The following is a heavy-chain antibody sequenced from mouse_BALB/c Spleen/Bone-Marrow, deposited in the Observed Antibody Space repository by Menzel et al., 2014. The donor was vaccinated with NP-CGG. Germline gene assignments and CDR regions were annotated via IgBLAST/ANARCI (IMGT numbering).Heavy chain of an antibody. Sequence: VKLMESGAELAKPGASVKMSCKASGYAFTSYWMHWVEQRPGQGLEWIGYINPSTGYTEYNQKFKDKATLTADKSSSTAYMQLSSLTSEDSAVYYCAREYYGSSGYFDVWGAGTTVTVSS. CDR3: AREYYGSSGYFDV. J-gene: IGHJ1*01. CDR1: GYAFTSYW. V-gene: IGHV1-7*01. CDR2: INPSTGYT. D-gene: IGHD1-1*01.